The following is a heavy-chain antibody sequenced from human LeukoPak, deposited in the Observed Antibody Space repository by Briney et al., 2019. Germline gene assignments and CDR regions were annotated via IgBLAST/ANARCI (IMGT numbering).Heavy chain of an antibody. CDR3: AKDIRPASREFDY. D-gene: IGHD6-13*01. V-gene: IGHV3-21*04. J-gene: IGHJ4*02. CDR2: ISSSSSYI. CDR1: GFTFSSYS. Sequence: GGSLRLSCAASGFTFSSYSMNWVRQAPGKGLEWVSSISSSSSYIYYADSVKGRFTISRDNAKNSLYLQMNSLRAEDTALYYCAKDIRPASREFDYWGQGTLVTVSS.